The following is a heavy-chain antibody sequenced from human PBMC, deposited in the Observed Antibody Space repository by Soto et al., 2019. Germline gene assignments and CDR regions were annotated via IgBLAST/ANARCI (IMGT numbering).Heavy chain of an antibody. CDR1: GGSISSINW. J-gene: IGHJ4*02. Sequence: SETLSLTCAVSGGSISSINWWSWVRQPPGKGLEWVGEIYHSGSTNYNPSLKSRVTISVDKSKNQFSLKLSSVTAADTAVYYCARDVDSDGYRYYALWGQGTLV. CDR3: ARDVDSDGYRYYAL. D-gene: IGHD5-18*01. CDR2: IYHSGST. V-gene: IGHV4-4*02.